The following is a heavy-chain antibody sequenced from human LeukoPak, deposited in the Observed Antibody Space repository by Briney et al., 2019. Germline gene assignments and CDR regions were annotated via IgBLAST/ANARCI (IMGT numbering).Heavy chain of an antibody. Sequence: SETLSLTCAVYGGSFSSYYWSWIRQPPGKGLEWIGEINHSGSTNYNPSLKSRVTISVDTSKNQFSLKLSSVTAAHTAVYHCATGTTVEMATKLFDYWGQGTLVTVSS. V-gene: IGHV4-34*01. D-gene: IGHD5-24*01. CDR2: INHSGST. CDR1: GGSFSSYY. J-gene: IGHJ4*02. CDR3: ATGTTVEMATKLFDY.